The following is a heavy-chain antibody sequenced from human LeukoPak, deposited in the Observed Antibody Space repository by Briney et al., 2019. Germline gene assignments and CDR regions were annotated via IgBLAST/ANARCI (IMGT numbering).Heavy chain of an antibody. Sequence: ASVKVSCKVSGYTLTELSMHWVRQAPGKGLEWMGGFDPEDGETIYAQKFQGRVTMTEDTSTDTAYMELSSLRSEDTAVYYCATSRPATPRESSYYFDYWGQGTLVTVSS. CDR2: FDPEDGET. CDR3: ATSRPATPRESSYYFDY. CDR1: GYTLTELS. J-gene: IGHJ4*02. D-gene: IGHD2-2*01. V-gene: IGHV1-24*01.